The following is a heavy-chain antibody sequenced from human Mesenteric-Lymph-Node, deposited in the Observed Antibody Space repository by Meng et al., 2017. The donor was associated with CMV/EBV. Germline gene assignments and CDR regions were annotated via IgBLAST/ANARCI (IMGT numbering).Heavy chain of an antibody. CDR3: ASSYPQYTNNDQPGFDY. J-gene: IGHJ4*02. D-gene: IGHD1/OR15-1a*01. CDR1: GLTFNSLW. V-gene: IGHV3-74*01. Sequence: GLTFNSLWMHWVRQAPGKGLMWVSRINSGGTSTTSADSVKGRFTISRDNAKNTLYLQMDSPRVEDTAVYYCASSYPQYTNNDQPGFDYWGQGTLVTVSS. CDR2: INSGGTST.